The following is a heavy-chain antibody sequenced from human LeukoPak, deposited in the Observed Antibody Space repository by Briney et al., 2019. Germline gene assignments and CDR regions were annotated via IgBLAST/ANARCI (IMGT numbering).Heavy chain of an antibody. CDR3: AKDEVVPGYYYTDV. CDR1: GFTFSSYW. CDR2: INSDGSST. D-gene: IGHD2-2*01. V-gene: IGHV3-74*01. Sequence: GGSLRLSCAASGFTFSSYWMHWVRQAPGKGLVWVSRINSDGSSTSYADSVKGRFTISRDNSKNTQSLQTNSLRAEDTAVYYCAKDEVVPGYYYTDVWGRGTTVTISS. J-gene: IGHJ6*03.